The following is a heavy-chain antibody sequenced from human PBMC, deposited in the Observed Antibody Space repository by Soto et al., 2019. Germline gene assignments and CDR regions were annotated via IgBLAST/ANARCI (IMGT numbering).Heavy chain of an antibody. CDR1: GGTFSSYA. D-gene: IGHD2-15*01. CDR3: ARDADAWKRYCSGGSCLSIDY. CDR2: IIPIFGTA. V-gene: IGHV1-69*06. J-gene: IGHJ4*02. Sequence: QVQLVQSGAEVKKPGSSVKVSCKASGGTFSSYAISWVRQAPGQGLEWMGGIIPIFGTANYAQKFQGRVTITADKSTSTAYMELSSLRSEDTAVYYCARDADAWKRYCSGGSCLSIDYWGQGTLVTVSS.